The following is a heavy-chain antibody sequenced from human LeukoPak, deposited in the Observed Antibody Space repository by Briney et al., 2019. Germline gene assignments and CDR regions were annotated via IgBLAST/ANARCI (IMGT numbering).Heavy chain of an antibody. V-gene: IGHV4-38-2*01. CDR3: ARHDCSSTSCYLVTGTTFNY. CDR2: IYRSGST. Sequence: SETLSLTRAVSGYSISSGYYWGWIRQPPGKGLEWIGGIYRSGSTYYNPSLKSRVTISVDTSKNQFSLRLSSVTAADTAVYYCARHDCSSTSCYLVTGTTFNYWGQGTLVTVSS. CDR1: GYSISSGYY. J-gene: IGHJ4*02. D-gene: IGHD2-2*01.